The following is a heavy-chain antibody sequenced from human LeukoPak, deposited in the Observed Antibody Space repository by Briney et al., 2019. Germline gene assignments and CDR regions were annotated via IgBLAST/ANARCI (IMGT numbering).Heavy chain of an antibody. Sequence: SETLSLTCAVSGVSVTSGSYYWSWIRQPAGKGLEWIGRIYTSGYTNYSPSLRSRVTISLDTSQNQFSLMLNSVTAADTAVYYCARSQYCNGGICDDFFDPWGQGFLVTVSS. CDR3: ARSQYCNGGICDDFFDP. V-gene: IGHV4-61*02. D-gene: IGHD2-15*01. CDR1: GVSVTSGSYY. J-gene: IGHJ5*02. CDR2: IYTSGYT.